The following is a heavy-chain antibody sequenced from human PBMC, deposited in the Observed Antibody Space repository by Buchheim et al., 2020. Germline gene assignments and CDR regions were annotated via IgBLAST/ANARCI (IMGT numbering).Heavy chain of an antibody. Sequence: QVQLQESGPGLVKPSETLSLTCTVSGGSISSYYWSWIRQPPGKGLEWIGYIYYSGSTNYNPSLKSRVTISVDTSKNQFSLKLSSVTAADTAVYYCASSLAYCGGDCRPGDYWGQGTL. CDR3: ASSLAYCGGDCRPGDY. D-gene: IGHD2-21*02. CDR1: GGSISSYY. CDR2: IYYSGST. V-gene: IGHV4-59*01. J-gene: IGHJ4*02.